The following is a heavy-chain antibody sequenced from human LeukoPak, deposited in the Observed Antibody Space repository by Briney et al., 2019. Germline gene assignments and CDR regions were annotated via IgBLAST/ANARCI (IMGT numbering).Heavy chain of an antibody. CDR2: IYPGDSDT. CDR3: ARQYYYDSSGLYYFDY. V-gene: IGHV5-51*01. D-gene: IGHD3-22*01. Sequence: GESLKISCKGSGYSFTSYWIGWVRLMPGKGLEWMGIIYPGDSDTRYSPSFQGQVTISADKSISTAYLQWSSLKASDTAMYYCARQYYYDSSGLYYFDYWGQGTLVTVSS. J-gene: IGHJ4*02. CDR1: GYSFTSYW.